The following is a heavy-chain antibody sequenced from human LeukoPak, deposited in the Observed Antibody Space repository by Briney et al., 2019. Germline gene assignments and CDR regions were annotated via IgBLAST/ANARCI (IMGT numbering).Heavy chain of an antibody. D-gene: IGHD2-15*01. CDR1: GGSISSSSYY. Sequence: SETLSLTCTVSGGSISSSSYYWSWIRQPAGKGLEWIGRIYTSGSTNYNPSLKSRVTMSVDTSKNQFSLKLSSVTAADTAVYYCARDSSYCSGGSCYSFDYWGQGTLVTVSS. CDR2: IYTSGST. CDR3: ARDSSYCSGGSCYSFDY. V-gene: IGHV4-61*02. J-gene: IGHJ4*02.